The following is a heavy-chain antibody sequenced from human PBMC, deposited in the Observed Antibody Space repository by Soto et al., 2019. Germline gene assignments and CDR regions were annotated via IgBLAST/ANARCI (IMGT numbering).Heavy chain of an antibody. CDR2: ISGSGGST. CDR3: AKDQGSGRAKSYYYGMDV. CDR1: GFTFSSYA. Sequence: EVQLLESGGGLVQPGGSLRLSCAASGFTFSSYAMSWVRQAPGKGLEWVSAISGSGGSTYYADSVKGRFTISRDNSKNTLYLQMNSLRAEDTAVYYCAKDQGSGRAKSYYYGMDVWGQGTTVTVSS. J-gene: IGHJ6*02. D-gene: IGHD3-10*01. V-gene: IGHV3-23*01.